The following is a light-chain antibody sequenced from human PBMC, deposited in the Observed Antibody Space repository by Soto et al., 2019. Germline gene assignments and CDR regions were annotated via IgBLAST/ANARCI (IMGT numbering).Light chain of an antibody. CDR1: QSVSRY. Sequence: EIVLKQSPATLSLSPGERATLSCRASQSVSRYLAWYQQKPGQTPRLLIYDASNRATGIPARFSGSGSGTDFTLTIRSLDPADFAVYFCQQRRSWPSTFGKGNKLAIK. CDR3: QQRRSWPST. CDR2: DAS. J-gene: IGKJ2*01. V-gene: IGKV3-11*01.